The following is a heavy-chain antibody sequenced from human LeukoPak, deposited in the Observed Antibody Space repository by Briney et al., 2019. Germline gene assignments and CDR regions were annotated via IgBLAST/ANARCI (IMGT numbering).Heavy chain of an antibody. CDR2: ISSSSSTI. Sequence: GGSLRLSCAASGFTFSSYSMTWVRQAPGKGLEWVSYISSSSSTIYYADSVKGRFTISRDNAKNSLYLQMNSLRAEDTAVYYCVSEESSGFIFYFDYWGEGTVVAVSS. CDR1: GFTFSSYS. J-gene: IGHJ4*02. V-gene: IGHV3-48*04. CDR3: VSEESSGFIFYFDY. D-gene: IGHD3-9*01.